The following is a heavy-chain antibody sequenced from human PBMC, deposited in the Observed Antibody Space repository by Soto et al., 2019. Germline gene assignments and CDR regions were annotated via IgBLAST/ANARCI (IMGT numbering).Heavy chain of an antibody. Sequence: SETLSLTCAVSGYSISSGYYWGWIRQPPGKGLEWIGSIYHSGSTYYNPSLKSRVTISVDTSKNQFSLKLSSVTAADTAVYYCAGDLGYSDFWSGPFNWFDPWGQGTLVTVSS. CDR2: IYHSGST. J-gene: IGHJ5*02. D-gene: IGHD3-3*01. CDR1: GYSISSGYY. V-gene: IGHV4-38-2*02. CDR3: AGDLGYSDFWSGPFNWFDP.